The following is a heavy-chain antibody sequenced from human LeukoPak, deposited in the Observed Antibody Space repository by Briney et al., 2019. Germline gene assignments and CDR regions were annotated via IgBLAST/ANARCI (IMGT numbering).Heavy chain of an antibody. Sequence: GGSLRLSCAASEFTFSSYAMSWVRQAPGKGLVWVAYISSGGSTIYYADSVRGRFTISRDSARNSLYLQMDSLRDEDTAVYYCARDETGVGSGGIDFWGQGTLVTVSS. CDR1: EFTFSSYA. D-gene: IGHD2-8*02. J-gene: IGHJ4*02. CDR3: ARDETGVGSGGIDF. CDR2: ISSGGSTI. V-gene: IGHV3-48*02.